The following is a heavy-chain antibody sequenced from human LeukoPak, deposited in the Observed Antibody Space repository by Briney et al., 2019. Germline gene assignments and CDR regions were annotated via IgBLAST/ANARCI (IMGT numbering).Heavy chain of an antibody. CDR3: ARAMRSGYDY. D-gene: IGHD5-12*01. Sequence: GGSLRLSCAASGXSFITYTMNWVRQAPGKGLEWVSYISSSSNAMHYADSVKGRFTISRDNAKNSLYLQMNSLRDEDTAVYYCARAMRSGYDYWGQGTLVTVSS. CDR1: GXSFITYT. V-gene: IGHV3-48*02. J-gene: IGHJ4*02. CDR2: ISSSSNAM.